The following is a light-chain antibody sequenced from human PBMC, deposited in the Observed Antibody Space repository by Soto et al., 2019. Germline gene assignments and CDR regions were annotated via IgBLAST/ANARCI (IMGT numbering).Light chain of an antibody. J-gene: IGKJ1*01. CDR1: HSVSSRF. CDR3: QQYGLCTPCT. V-gene: IGKV3-20*01. Sequence: IVLTQSPCTLSLSPGARVTLSCRASHSVSSRFLAWYQQKPGQAPRLLIYGTSRRATGVPDRFSASGSGTDFTLNISRREPEDFLVYYCQQYGLCTPCTFGQGTKVDIK. CDR2: GTS.